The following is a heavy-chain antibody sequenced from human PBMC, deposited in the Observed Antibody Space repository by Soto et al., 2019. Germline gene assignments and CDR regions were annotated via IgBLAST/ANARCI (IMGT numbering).Heavy chain of an antibody. J-gene: IGHJ4*02. CDR1: GYTFTSYG. CDR2: ISAYNGNT. Sequence: QVQLVQSGAEVKKPGASVKVSCKASGYTFTSYGISWVRQAPGQGLEWMGWISAYNGNTNYAQKLQGRVTMTTDTSTSTAYMELRSLRSDDTAVYHCASSKAYYDSSGYYPYQFDYWGQGTLVTVSS. D-gene: IGHD3-22*01. V-gene: IGHV1-18*01. CDR3: ASSKAYYDSSGYYPYQFDY.